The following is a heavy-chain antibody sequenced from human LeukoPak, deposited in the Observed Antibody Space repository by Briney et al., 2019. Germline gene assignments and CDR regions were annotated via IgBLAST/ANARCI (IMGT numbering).Heavy chain of an antibody. CDR3: AGDLGTYYYDFDY. D-gene: IGHD3-10*01. CDR2: INPNSGGT. V-gene: IGHV1-2*02. Sequence: ASVKVSCKASGYTFTGYYMHWVRQAPGQGLEWMGWINPNSGGTNYAQKFQGRVTMTRDTSISTAYMELSRQRSDDTAVYYCAGDLGTYYYDFDYWGQGTLVTVSS. J-gene: IGHJ4*02. CDR1: GYTFTGYY.